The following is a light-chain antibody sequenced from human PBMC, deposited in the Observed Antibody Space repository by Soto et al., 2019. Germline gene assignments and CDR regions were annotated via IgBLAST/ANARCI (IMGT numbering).Light chain of an antibody. CDR3: LQHYNYPPAT. V-gene: IGKV1-17*01. CDR2: AAS. J-gene: IGKJ1*01. CDR1: QGIRND. Sequence: DIQMTQSPSSLSASVGDRVTITCRASQGIRNDLAWYQQKPGKAPKRLIYAASSLQSGVPSRFSGSGSGTEFTLTISSLQPEDSATYYCLQHYNYPPATFGQGTKVEIK.